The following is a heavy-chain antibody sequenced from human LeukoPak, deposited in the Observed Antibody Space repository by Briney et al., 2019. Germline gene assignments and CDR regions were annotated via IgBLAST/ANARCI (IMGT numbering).Heavy chain of an antibody. D-gene: IGHD3-3*01. V-gene: IGHV3-74*01. J-gene: IGHJ6*03. CDR3: ASTTIFGVVMPYYYYYYMDV. CDR2: INSDGSST. Sequence: GGSLRLSCAASGFTFSSYSMNWVRQAPGKGLVWVSRINSDGSSTSYADSVKGRFTISRDNAKNTLYLQMNSLRAEDTAVYYCASTTIFGVVMPYYYYYYMDVWGKGTTVTVSS. CDR1: GFTFSSYS.